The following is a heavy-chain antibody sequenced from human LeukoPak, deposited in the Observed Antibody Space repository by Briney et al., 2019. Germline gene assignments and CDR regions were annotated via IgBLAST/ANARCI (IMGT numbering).Heavy chain of an antibody. J-gene: IGHJ6*03. Sequence: SVKVSCKASGGTFSSYAISWVRQAPGQGLDWMGRIIPIFGTANYAHKFQRSVTITTDESTSTAYMELSSLRSEDTAVYYCAREAAPTIFGVVIPHMDVWGKGTTVTVSS. D-gene: IGHD3-3*01. CDR3: AREAAPTIFGVVIPHMDV. V-gene: IGHV1-69*05. CDR2: IIPIFGTA. CDR1: GGTFSSYA.